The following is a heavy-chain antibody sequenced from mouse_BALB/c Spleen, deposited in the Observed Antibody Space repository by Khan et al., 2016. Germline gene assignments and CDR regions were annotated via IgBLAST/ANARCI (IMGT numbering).Heavy chain of an antibody. CDR3: ASYSGSSYDYFDY. CDR2: IYPGDGDT. V-gene: IGHV1-87*01. CDR1: GYTFTSYW. J-gene: IGHJ2*01. Sequence: QVQLKQSGAELARPGASVKLSCKASGYTFTSYWMQWVKQRPGQGLEWIGAIYPGDGDTRYTQKFKGKATLTADKSSSTAYMQLSSLASEDSAVYYCASYSGSSYDYFDYWGQGTTLTVSS. D-gene: IGHD1-1*01.